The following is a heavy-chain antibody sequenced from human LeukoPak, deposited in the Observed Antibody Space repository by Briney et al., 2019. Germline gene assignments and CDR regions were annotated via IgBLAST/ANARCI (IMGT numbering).Heavy chain of an antibody. D-gene: IGHD1-1*01. J-gene: IGHJ6*02. V-gene: IGHV4-39*07. Sequence: SSETLSLTCTVSGGSISSSSYYWGWIRQPPGKGLEWIGSIYYSGSTYYNPSLKSRVTISVDTSKNQFSLKLSSVTAADTAVYYCAREVEGMDVWGQGTTVTVSS. CDR3: AREVEGMDV. CDR1: GGSISSSSYY. CDR2: IYYSGST.